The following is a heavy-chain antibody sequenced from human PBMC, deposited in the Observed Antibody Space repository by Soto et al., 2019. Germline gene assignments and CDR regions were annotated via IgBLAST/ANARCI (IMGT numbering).Heavy chain of an antibody. CDR3: ARDRGRGGSYYIYFYGMDV. V-gene: IGHV1-46*01. J-gene: IGHJ6*02. CDR1: GYTFTTYY. CDR2: INPSGGSI. Sequence: QVQVVQSGAEVKKPGASVKVSCKASGYTFTTYYIHWVRQAPGQGLEWMGVINPSGGSINYAQKHQGRAPXTXDXXTSTGYMELSSLRSEDTAVYYCARDRGRGGSYYIYFYGMDVWGQGTTVTVSS. D-gene: IGHD1-26*01.